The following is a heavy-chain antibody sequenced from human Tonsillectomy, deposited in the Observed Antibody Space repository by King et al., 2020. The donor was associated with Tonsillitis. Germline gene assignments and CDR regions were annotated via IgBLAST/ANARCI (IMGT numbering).Heavy chain of an antibody. CDR3: ATPEDTAMYNFDY. CDR2: IIPILGIA. J-gene: IGHJ4*02. Sequence: QLVQSGAEVKKPGSSVKVSCKASGGTFTSYAISWVRQAPGQGLEWMGRIIPILGIANYAQKFQGRVTITADKSTSTAYMELSSLRSEDTAVYYCATPEDTAMYNFDYWGQGTLVTVSS. CDR1: GGTFTSYA. V-gene: IGHV1-69*04. D-gene: IGHD5-18*01.